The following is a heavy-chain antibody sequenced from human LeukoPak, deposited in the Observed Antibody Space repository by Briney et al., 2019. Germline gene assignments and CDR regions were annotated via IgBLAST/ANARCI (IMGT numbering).Heavy chain of an antibody. CDR3: ARDWRGAMHAFDI. CDR2: ISYDGSNK. Sequence: GRSLRLSCAASGFTFSSYAMHWVRQAPGKGLEWVAVISYDGSNKYYADSVKGRFTVSRDNSKNTLYLQMNSLRAEDTAVYYCARDWRGAMHAFDIWGQGTMVTVSS. V-gene: IGHV3-30*14. D-gene: IGHD3-16*01. J-gene: IGHJ3*02. CDR1: GFTFSSYA.